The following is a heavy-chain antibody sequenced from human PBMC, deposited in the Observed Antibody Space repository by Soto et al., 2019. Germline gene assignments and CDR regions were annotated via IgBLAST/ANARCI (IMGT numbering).Heavy chain of an antibody. Sequence: GGSLRLSCAASGFTFSSYGMHWVRQAPGKGLEWVAVISYDGSNKYYADSVKGRFTISRDNSKNTLYLQMNSLRAEDTAVYYCAKDQEQLALNGMDVWGQGTTVTVSS. V-gene: IGHV3-30*18. CDR3: AKDQEQLALNGMDV. J-gene: IGHJ6*02. CDR2: ISYDGSNK. D-gene: IGHD6-6*01. CDR1: GFTFSSYG.